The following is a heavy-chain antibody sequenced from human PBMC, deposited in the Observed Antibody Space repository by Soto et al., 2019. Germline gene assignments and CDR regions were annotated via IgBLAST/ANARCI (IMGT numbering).Heavy chain of an antibody. Sequence: SETLSVICTFSVGCVRIGSYYWRWIRQPRGKGLEWIGYIYYSGSTNYNPSLKSRVTISVDTSKKQFSLKLSSVTAADTAVYYCASGYSSSSYYYYGMDVWGQGTTVTVSS. CDR1: VGCVRIGSYY. CDR3: ASGYSSSSYYYYGMDV. CDR2: IYYSGST. V-gene: IGHV4-61*01. J-gene: IGHJ6*01. D-gene: IGHD6-6*01.